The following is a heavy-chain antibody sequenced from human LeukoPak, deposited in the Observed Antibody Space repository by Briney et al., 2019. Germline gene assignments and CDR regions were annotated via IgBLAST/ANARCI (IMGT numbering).Heavy chain of an antibody. CDR2: ISGSGGST. Sequence: PGGSLRLSCAASGFTFRSHWMHWVRQAPGKGLEWVSGISGSGGSTYYADSVKGRFTIARDNSKNTLYLQMNSLRAEDTAVYYCAKGNCRGTSCYSDYWGQGTLVTVSS. J-gene: IGHJ4*02. CDR3: AKGNCRGTSCYSDY. D-gene: IGHD2-2*02. CDR1: GFTFRSHW. V-gene: IGHV3-23*01.